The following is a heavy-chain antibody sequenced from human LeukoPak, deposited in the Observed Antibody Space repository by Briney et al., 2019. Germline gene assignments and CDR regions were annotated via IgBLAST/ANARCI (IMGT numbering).Heavy chain of an antibody. CDR1: GYTFTGYY. Sequence: SVKVSCKASGYTFTGYYMHWVRQAPGQGLEWMGGIIPIFGTANYAQKFQGRVTITTDESTSTAYMELSSLRSEDTAVYYCATSKLPLTQIDYWGQGTLVTVSS. V-gene: IGHV1-69*05. D-gene: IGHD4-23*01. CDR2: IIPIFGTA. CDR3: ATSKLPLTQIDY. J-gene: IGHJ4*02.